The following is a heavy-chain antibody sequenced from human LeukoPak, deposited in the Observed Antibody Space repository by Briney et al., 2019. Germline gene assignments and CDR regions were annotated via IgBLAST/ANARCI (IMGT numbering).Heavy chain of an antibody. CDR1: GFTFSSYA. J-gene: IGHJ5*02. CDR3: AKDRVLWFGELLSVGWFDP. Sequence: GGSLRLSCAASGFTFSSYAMSWVRQAPGKGLEWVSAISGSGGSTYYADSVKGRFIISRDNSKNTLYLQMNSLRAEDTAVYYCAKDRVLWFGELLSVGWFDPWGQGTLVTVSS. CDR2: ISGSGGST. D-gene: IGHD3-10*01. V-gene: IGHV3-23*01.